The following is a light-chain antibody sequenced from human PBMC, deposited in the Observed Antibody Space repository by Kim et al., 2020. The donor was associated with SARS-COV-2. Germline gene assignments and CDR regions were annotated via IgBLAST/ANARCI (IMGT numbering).Light chain of an antibody. CDR3: QKYNSAPPLT. CDR1: QGISNF. V-gene: IGKV1-27*01. Sequence: SVGDRDTITCRASQGISNFLAWYQQKPGKAPRLLIYAASTLQSGVPSRFSGSGSGTDFTLTISRLQPEDVATYYCQKYNSAPPLTFGGGTKVDIK. CDR2: AAS. J-gene: IGKJ4*01.